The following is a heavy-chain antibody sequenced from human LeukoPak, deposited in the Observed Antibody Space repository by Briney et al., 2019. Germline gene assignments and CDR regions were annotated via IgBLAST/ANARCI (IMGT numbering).Heavy chain of an antibody. V-gene: IGHV4-39*07. D-gene: IGHD6-13*01. Sequence: SETLSLTCTVSGGSISSSSYYWGWIRQPPGKGLEWVGSIYYSGSTYYNPSLKSRVTISVDTPKNQFSLKLSSVTAADTAVYYCAIEGIAAALGDYWGQGTLVTVSS. CDR3: AIEGIAAALGDY. J-gene: IGHJ4*02. CDR2: IYYSGST. CDR1: GGSISSSSYY.